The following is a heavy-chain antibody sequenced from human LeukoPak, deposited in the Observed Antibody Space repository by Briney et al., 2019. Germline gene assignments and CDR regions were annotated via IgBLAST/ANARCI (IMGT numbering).Heavy chain of an antibody. D-gene: IGHD3-3*01. CDR3: ARGKGFVGHFDY. CDR2: IIPILGTA. J-gene: IGHJ4*02. Sequence: ASVKVSCKASGDTFSRNAISWVRQAPGQGPEWMGRIIPILGTAEYAETFQGRVTITADKTTTTAYMELSSLKSEDTALYYCARGKGFVGHFDYWGQGALVTVSS. CDR1: GDTFSRNA. V-gene: IGHV1-69*04.